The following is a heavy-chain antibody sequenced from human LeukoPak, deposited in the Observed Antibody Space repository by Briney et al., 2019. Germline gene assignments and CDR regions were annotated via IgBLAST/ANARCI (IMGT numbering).Heavy chain of an antibody. Sequence: TGGSLRLSCAASGFTFSSYSMNWVRQAPGKGLEWVSSISSSSSYIYYADSVKGRFTISRDNAKNSLYLQMNSLRAEDTAVYYCARDFAIYCSSITCYSLYDYWGQGTLVTVSS. J-gene: IGHJ4*02. D-gene: IGHD2-2*01. V-gene: IGHV3-21*01. CDR3: ARDFAIYCSSITCYSLYDY. CDR1: GFTFSSYS. CDR2: ISSSSSYI.